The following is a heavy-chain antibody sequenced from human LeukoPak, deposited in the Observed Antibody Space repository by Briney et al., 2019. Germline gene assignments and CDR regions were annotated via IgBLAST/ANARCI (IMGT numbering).Heavy chain of an antibody. V-gene: IGHV3-23*01. J-gene: IGHJ4*02. CDR1: GFTFSNYW. CDR2: ISGRGTGT. CDR3: AKGPTLATATTD. D-gene: IGHD1-26*01. Sequence: PGGSLRLSCEASGFTFSNYWMGWVRQAPGKGLEWVSGISGRGTGTSYADSVKGRFTISRDNSKSTLYLQMNSLKFEDTAVYYCAKGPTLATATTDWGQGTLVTVSS.